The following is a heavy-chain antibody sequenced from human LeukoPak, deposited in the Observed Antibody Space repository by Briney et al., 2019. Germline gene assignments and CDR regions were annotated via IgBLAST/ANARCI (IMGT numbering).Heavy chain of an antibody. V-gene: IGHV1-18*01. D-gene: IGHD3-10*01. J-gene: IGHJ4*02. Sequence: ASVKVSCKASGYTFTSYGITWVRQAPGQGLEWMGWISAYSGDTNYAQKLQGRVTMTTDTPTSTAYMELRSLRSDDTAVYYCAANVITMVRGVPGDYWGQGTLVTVSS. CDR1: GYTFTSYG. CDR2: ISAYSGDT. CDR3: AANVITMVRGVPGDY.